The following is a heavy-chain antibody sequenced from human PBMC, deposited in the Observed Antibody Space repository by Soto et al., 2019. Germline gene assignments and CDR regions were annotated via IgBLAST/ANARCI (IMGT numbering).Heavy chain of an antibody. D-gene: IGHD6-13*01. Sequence: QVQLVESGGGVVQPGRSLRLSCAVSGFTFSSYAMHWVRQAPGKGLEWVAVISYDGSNKYYADSVKGRFTISRDNSKNTLYLQMNSLRAEDTAVYYCARDRGVAAAMNAFDIWGQGTMVTVSS. V-gene: IGHV3-30-3*01. CDR2: ISYDGSNK. CDR3: ARDRGVAAAMNAFDI. CDR1: GFTFSSYA. J-gene: IGHJ3*02.